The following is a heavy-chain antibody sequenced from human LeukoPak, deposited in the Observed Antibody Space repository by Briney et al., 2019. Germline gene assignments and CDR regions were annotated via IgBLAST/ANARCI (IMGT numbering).Heavy chain of an antibody. V-gene: IGHV3-11*04. D-gene: IGHD6-19*01. J-gene: IGHJ4*02. CDR1: GFTFSDYY. CDR2: ISSSGNTV. Sequence: GGSLRLSCAASGFTFSDYYMSWIRQAPGKGLEWVSYISSSGNTVKYADSVKGRFTISRDSAKNSLYLQMNSLRAEDTAVYYCARDQVSVAGTGIDYWGQGTLVTVSS. CDR3: ARDQVSVAGTGIDY.